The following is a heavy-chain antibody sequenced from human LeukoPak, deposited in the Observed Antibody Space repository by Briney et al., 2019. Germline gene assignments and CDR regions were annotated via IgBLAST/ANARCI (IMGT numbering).Heavy chain of an antibody. CDR3: ARGAGGSGSYFGYYYYMDV. J-gene: IGHJ6*03. Sequence: ASVKVSCKASGYTFTSYDINWVRQATGQGLEWMGWMNPNSGNTGYAQKFQGRVTMTRNTSISTAYMELSSLRSEDTAVYYCARGAGGSGSYFGYYYYMDVWGKGTTVTISS. CDR2: MNPNSGNT. D-gene: IGHD3-10*01. V-gene: IGHV1-8*01. CDR1: GYTFTSYD.